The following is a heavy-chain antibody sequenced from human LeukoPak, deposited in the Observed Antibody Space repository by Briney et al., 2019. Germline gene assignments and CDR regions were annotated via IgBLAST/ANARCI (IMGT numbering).Heavy chain of an antibody. CDR3: ARALDIVVVPAAIDWFDP. CDR1: GYTFTGYY. CDR2: INPDSGGT. D-gene: IGHD2-2*02. V-gene: IGHV1-2*02. Sequence: ASVKVSCKASGYTFTGYYVHWVRQAPGQGLEWMGWINPDSGGTNYAQKFQGRVTMTRDTSTSTVYMELSSLRSEDTAVYYCARALDIVVVPAAIDWFDPWGQGTLVTVSS. J-gene: IGHJ5*02.